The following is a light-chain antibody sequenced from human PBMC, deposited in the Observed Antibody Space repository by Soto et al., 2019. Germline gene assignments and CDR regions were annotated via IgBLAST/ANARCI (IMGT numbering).Light chain of an antibody. V-gene: IGKV1-12*01. CDR1: QRISTW. J-gene: IGKJ2*03. CDR3: QQASSLPHS. Sequence: DIQMTQSPSSVSASIGDRVTLTCRASQRISTWLAWYQQKPGKAPNLMIYGASRLRSGVPSRFSGSGSGTEFTLTISSLQPEDFATCYCQQASSLPHSFGQGTKVELK. CDR2: GAS.